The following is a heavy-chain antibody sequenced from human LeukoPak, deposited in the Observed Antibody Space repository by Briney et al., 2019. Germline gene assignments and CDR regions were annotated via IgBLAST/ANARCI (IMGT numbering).Heavy chain of an antibody. V-gene: IGHV3-23*01. CDR1: GFTVSSYA. CDR2: ISGSGGNT. Sequence: PGGSLRLSCAASGFTVSSYAMSWVRQAPGKGLEWVSVISGSGGNTHYADSVEGRFTISRDNSKNTLYLQMNSLRAEDTAVYYCAKVGPMSHWRNAFDIWGQGTVVTVSS. J-gene: IGHJ3*02. D-gene: IGHD3/OR15-3a*01. CDR3: AKVGPMSHWRNAFDI.